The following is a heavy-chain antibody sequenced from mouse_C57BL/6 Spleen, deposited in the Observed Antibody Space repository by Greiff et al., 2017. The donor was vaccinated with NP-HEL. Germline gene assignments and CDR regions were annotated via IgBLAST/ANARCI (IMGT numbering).Heavy chain of an antibody. CDR3: ARDYDYDEGNYYAMDY. D-gene: IGHD2-4*01. CDR1: GYTFTSYG. V-gene: IGHV1-81*01. Sequence: QVQLQQSGAELAKPGASVKLSCKASGYTFTSYGISWVKQRTGQGLEWIGEIYPRSGNTYYNEKFKGKATLTADKSSSTAYMELRSLTSEDSAVYFCARDYDYDEGNYYAMDYWGQGTSVTVSS. CDR2: IYPRSGNT. J-gene: IGHJ4*01.